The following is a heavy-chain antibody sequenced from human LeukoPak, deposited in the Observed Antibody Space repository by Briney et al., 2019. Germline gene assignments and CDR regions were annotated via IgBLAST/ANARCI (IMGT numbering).Heavy chain of an antibody. Sequence: SETLSLTCTVSSGSISIYYWSWIRQPPGKGLEWIGYIYYSGSTNYNPSLKSRVTISVDTSKNQFSLKLSSVTAADTAVYYCASPKWGYWGQGTLVTVSS. J-gene: IGHJ4*02. CDR3: ASPKWGY. V-gene: IGHV4-59*01. CDR1: SGSISIYY. CDR2: IYYSGST. D-gene: IGHD7-27*01.